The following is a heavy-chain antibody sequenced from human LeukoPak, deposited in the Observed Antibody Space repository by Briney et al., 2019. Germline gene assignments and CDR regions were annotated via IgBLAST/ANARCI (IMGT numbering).Heavy chain of an antibody. CDR3: ARRSSGWFPGDAFDI. CDR2: IYTSGST. J-gene: IGHJ3*02. D-gene: IGHD6-19*01. Sequence: SETLSLTCTVSGGSISSYYWSWIRQPAGKGLEWIGRIYTSGSTNYNPSLKSRVTMSVDTSKNQFSLKLGSVTAADTAVYYCARRSSGWFPGDAFDIWGQGTMVTVSS. V-gene: IGHV4-4*07. CDR1: GGSISSYY.